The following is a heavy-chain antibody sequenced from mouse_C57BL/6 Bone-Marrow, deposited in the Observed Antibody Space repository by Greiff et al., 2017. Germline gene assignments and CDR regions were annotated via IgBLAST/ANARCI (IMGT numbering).Heavy chain of an antibody. V-gene: IGHV1-81*01. D-gene: IGHD3-2*02. CDR2: IYPRSGNT. CDR3: AAPRQLMLPAWFAY. CDR1: GYTFTSYG. J-gene: IGHJ3*01. Sequence: QVQLQQSAAELARPGASVKLSCKASGYTFTSYGISWVKQRTGQGLEWIGAIYPRSGNTFYNEKFKGKATLTADKSSSTAYMELRSLPSEDSEVYFCAAPRQLMLPAWFAYWGQGTLVTVCA.